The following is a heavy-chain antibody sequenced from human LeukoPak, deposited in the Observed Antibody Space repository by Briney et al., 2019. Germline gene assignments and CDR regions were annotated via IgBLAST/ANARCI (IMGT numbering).Heavy chain of an antibody. J-gene: IGHJ4*02. CDR1: GLTFNRYE. Sequence: GGPLSLSCGASGLTFNRYEMHWVREAPGKGGEWVSYISSSGCTILYADSVKGRYSISRDNAKNTLFLQMNSLRAGDTADYYGAQEKASTTGTTDYDYWGQGTLVTVSS. CDR2: ISSSGCTI. CDR3: AQEKASTTGTTDYDY. D-gene: IGHD1-1*01. V-gene: IGHV3-48*03.